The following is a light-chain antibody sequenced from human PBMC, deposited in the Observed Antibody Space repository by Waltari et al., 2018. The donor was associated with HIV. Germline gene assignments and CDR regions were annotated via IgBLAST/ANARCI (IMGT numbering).Light chain of an antibody. CDR1: SSNIGSHA. CDR2: HDD. Sequence: QSVLTQSPPVSEAPGQRVTISCSGSSSNIGSHAVTWFRQSPGKPPKLLVYHDDLILSGVSDRLSASKSGTSASLAINDLQSEYESLYYCATWDDGLNALLFGGGTKVTVL. J-gene: IGLJ2*01. V-gene: IGLV1-36*01. CDR3: ATWDDGLNALL.